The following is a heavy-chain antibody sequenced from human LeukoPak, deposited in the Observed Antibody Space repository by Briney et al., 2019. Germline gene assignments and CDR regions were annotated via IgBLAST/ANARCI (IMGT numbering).Heavy chain of an antibody. CDR3: ARVRGIYSYGHPYYFDY. V-gene: IGHV3-48*03. CDR1: GFTFSSYE. CDR2: ISSSGSTI. Sequence: GGSLRLSCAASGFTFSSYEMNWVRQAPGKGLEWVSYISSSGSTIYYADSVKGRFTISRDNAKNSVYLQMNSLRAEDTAVYYCARVRGIYSYGHPYYFDYWGQGTLVTVSS. D-gene: IGHD5-18*01. J-gene: IGHJ4*02.